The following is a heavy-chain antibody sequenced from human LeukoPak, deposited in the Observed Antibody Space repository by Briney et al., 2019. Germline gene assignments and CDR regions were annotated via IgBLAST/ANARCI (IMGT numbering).Heavy chain of an antibody. CDR2: VNWDGYST. D-gene: IGHD4/OR15-4a*01. CDR3: VRDLRTDYAFDS. Sequence: GGSLRLSCAASGFIFYDYGMTWVRQGPGKGLKWVSGVNWDGYSTGYADSVRGRFTISRDNAKSTLYLQMNSLRPEDTALYYCVRDLRTDYAFDSWGQGTLVTVSS. V-gene: IGHV3-20*04. J-gene: IGHJ4*02. CDR1: GFIFYDYG.